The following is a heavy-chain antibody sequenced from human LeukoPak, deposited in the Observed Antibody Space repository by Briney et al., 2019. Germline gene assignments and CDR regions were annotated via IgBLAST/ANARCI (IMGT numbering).Heavy chain of an antibody. CDR2: MNPNSGNT. J-gene: IGHJ4*02. V-gene: IGHV1-8*01. CDR1: GYTFTSYD. Sequence: ASVKVSCKASGYTFTSYDINWVRQAPGQGLEWMGWMNPNSGNTGYAQKFQGRVTMTRNTSISTAYMELSSLRSEDTAVYYCARGTVTTNHFDYWGQGTLVTVS. CDR3: ARGTVTTNHFDY. D-gene: IGHD4-17*01.